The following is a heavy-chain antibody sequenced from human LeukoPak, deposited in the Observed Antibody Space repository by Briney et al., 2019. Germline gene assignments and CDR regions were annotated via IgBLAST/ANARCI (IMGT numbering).Heavy chain of an antibody. V-gene: IGHV7-4-1*02. J-gene: IGHJ4*02. CDR2: INTNTGNP. CDR3: AGDLYSSGWYQGVFDY. D-gene: IGHD6-19*01. CDR1: GYTFTSYA. Sequence: ASVKVSCKASGYTFTSYAMNWVRQAPGQGLEWMGWINTNTGNPTYAQGFTGRFVFSLDTSVSTAYLQISSLKAEDTAVYYCAGDLYSSGWYQGVFDYWGQGILVTVSS.